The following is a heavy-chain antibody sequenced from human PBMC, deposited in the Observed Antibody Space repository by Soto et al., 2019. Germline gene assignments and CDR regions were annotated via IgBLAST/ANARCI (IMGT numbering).Heavy chain of an antibody. CDR3: ASRKFPDIWRGIDY. CDR1: GAPISSSNYY. CDR2: IYYTGKT. V-gene: IGHV4-39*01. J-gene: IGHJ4*02. Sequence: PSETLSLTCTVSGAPISSSNYYWGWFRQAPGKGLEWIGSIYYTGKTDYNPSLKSRVTASVDTSKNQFSLRLSSVTAADAAVYYCASRKFPDIWRGIDYWGQGHLVTVSS. D-gene: IGHD3-3*01.